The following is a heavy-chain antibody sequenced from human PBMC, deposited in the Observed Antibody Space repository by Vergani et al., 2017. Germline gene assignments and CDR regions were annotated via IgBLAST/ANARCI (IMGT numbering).Heavy chain of an antibody. CDR3: ARGLSDYDFWSGYYGAYYYMDV. V-gene: IGHV4-59*11. CDR1: GGSISSHY. D-gene: IGHD3-3*01. Sequence: QVQLQESGPGLVKPSETLSLTCTVSGGSISSHYWSWIRQPPGKGLEWIGYIYYSGSTNYNPSLKSRVTISVDTSKNQFSLKLSSVTAADTAVYYCARGLSDYDFWSGYYGAYYYMDVWGKGTTVTVSS. CDR2: IYYSGST. J-gene: IGHJ6*03.